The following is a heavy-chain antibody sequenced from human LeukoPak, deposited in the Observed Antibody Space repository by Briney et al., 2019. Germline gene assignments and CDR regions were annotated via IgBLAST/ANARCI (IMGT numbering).Heavy chain of an antibody. CDR3: ANAKEGRDFWTGYYYYGMDV. V-gene: IGHV3-33*06. CDR2: IWYDGSNK. D-gene: IGHD3-3*01. Sequence: GGSLRLSCAASGFTFSSYGMHWVRQAPGKGLEWVAVIWYDGSNKYYADSVKGRFTISRDNSKNTLYLQMNSLRAEDTAVYYCANAKEGRDFWTGYYYYGMDVWGQGTTVTVSS. J-gene: IGHJ6*02. CDR1: GFTFSSYG.